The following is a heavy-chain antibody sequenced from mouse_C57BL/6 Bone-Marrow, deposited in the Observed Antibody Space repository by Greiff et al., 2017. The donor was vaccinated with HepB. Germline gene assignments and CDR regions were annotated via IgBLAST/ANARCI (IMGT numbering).Heavy chain of an antibody. CDR1: GYTFTSYW. CDR3: ARYYASHYYGSSYGY. Sequence: VQLQQPGAELVKPGASVKMSCKASGYTFTSYWITWVKQRPGQGLEWIGDIYPGSGSTNYNEKFKSKATLTVDTSSSTAYMQLSSLTSEDSAVYYCARYYASHYYGSSYGYWGQGTTLTVSS. V-gene: IGHV1-55*01. D-gene: IGHD1-1*01. J-gene: IGHJ2*01. CDR2: IYPGSGST.